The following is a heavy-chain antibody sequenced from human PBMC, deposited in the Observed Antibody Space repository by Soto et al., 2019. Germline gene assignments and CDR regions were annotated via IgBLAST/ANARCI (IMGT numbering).Heavy chain of an antibody. Sequence: SGPTLVNPTQTLTLTCTFSGFSLSTSGVGVGWIRQPPGKALEWLALIYWNDDKRYSPSLKSRLTITKDTSKNQVVLTMTHMDTVDTATYYWAHTAFLGVAGTYFYDFDYWGQGTLVTVSS. CDR3: AHTAFLGVAGTYFYDFDY. D-gene: IGHD6-19*01. V-gene: IGHV2-5*01. J-gene: IGHJ4*02. CDR1: GFSLSTSGVG. CDR2: IYWNDDK.